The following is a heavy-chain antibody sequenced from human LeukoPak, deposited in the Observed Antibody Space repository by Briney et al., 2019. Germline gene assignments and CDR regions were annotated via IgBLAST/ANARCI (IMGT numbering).Heavy chain of an antibody. D-gene: IGHD3-3*01. CDR3: ARASTIFGGFDP. CDR2: IYYSGST. J-gene: IGHJ5*02. Sequence: SETLSLTCTVSGGSISSSSYYWGWIRQPPGKGLEWIGSIYYSGSTYYNPSLKSRVTISVDTSKNQFSLKLSSVTAADTAVYYCARASTIFGGFDPWGQGTLVTVSS. V-gene: IGHV4-39*01. CDR1: GGSISSSSYY.